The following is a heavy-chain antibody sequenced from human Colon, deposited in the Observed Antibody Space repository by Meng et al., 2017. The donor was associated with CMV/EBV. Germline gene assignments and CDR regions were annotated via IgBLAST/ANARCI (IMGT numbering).Heavy chain of an antibody. V-gene: IGHV3-30*02. CDR2: IRYDGSIK. J-gene: IGHJ4*02. CDR3: AKRTVLVPADLGPREFYFDH. CDR1: GFTFSSYA. D-gene: IGHD2-2*01. Sequence: GGSLRLSCAASGFTFSSYAMHWVRQPPDKGPDWVAFIRYDGSIKFYADSVKGRFTISRDNSKNTLYLEMHSLSAEDTTLYYCAKRTVLVPADLGPREFYFDHWGQGTLVTVSS.